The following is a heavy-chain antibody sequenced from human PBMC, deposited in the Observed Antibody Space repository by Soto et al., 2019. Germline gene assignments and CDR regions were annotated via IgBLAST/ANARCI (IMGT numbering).Heavy chain of an antibody. J-gene: IGHJ4*02. V-gene: IGHV4-59*01. D-gene: IGHD3-22*01. CDR3: AKMVPRSGNNGYFDYFDY. Sequence: SETLSLTCTVSGGSISPYYWSWIRQPPGKGLEWIGYVYYSGNTNYNPSLESRVTISVDTSRNRFSLNLTSATAADTAVYYCAKMVPRSGNNGYFDYFDYWGQGTLVTVSS. CDR2: VYYSGNT. CDR1: GGSISPYY.